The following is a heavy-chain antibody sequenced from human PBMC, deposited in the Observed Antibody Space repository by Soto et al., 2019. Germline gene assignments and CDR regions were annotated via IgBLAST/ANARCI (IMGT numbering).Heavy chain of an antibody. D-gene: IGHD3-3*01. CDR2: IYYSGST. CDR3: AGGGRITIVGVVTYNWFDP. V-gene: IGHV4-59*08. Sequence: SETLSLTCTVSGGSISSYYWSWIRQPPGKGLEWIGYIYYSGSTNYNPSLKSRVTISVDTSKNQFSLKLSSVTAADTAVYYCAGGGRITIVGVVTYNWFDPWGQGTLVTVSS. J-gene: IGHJ5*02. CDR1: GGSISSYY.